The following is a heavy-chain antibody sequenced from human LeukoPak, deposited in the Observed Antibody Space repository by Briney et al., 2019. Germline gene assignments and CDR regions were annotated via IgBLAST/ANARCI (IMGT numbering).Heavy chain of an antibody. CDR3: ARDLAVVVPAPSFEAFDI. CDR2: IKQDGSEK. D-gene: IGHD2-2*01. CDR1: GFTFSSYW. Sequence: TGGSLRLSCADSGFTFSSYWMSWVRQAPGKGLEWVANIKQDGSEKYYVDSVKGRFTISRDNAKNSLYLQMNSLRAEDTAVYYCARDLAVVVPAPSFEAFDIWGQGTMVTVSS. J-gene: IGHJ3*02. V-gene: IGHV3-7*05.